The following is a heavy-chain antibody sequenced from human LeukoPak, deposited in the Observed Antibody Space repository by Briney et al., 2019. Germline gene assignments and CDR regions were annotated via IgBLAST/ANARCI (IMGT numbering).Heavy chain of an antibody. J-gene: IGHJ4*02. CDR1: GYTFTSYG. D-gene: IGHD3-22*01. V-gene: IGHV1-18*01. CDR2: ISAYNGNT. CDR3: ARDPHDYYDSSGRDY. Sequence: GASVKVSCKASGYTFTSYGISWVRQAPGQGLEWMGWISAYNGNTNYAQKLQGRVTMTTDTSTSTAYMELRSLRSDDTAAYYCARDPHDYYDSSGRDYWGQGTLVTVSS.